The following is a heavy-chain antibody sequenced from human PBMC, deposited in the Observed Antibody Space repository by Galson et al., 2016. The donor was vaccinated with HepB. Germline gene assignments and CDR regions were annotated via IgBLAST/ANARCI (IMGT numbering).Heavy chain of an antibody. D-gene: IGHD2-15*01. Sequence: SLRLSCAASGFTFKNYAMNWVRQAPGKGLEWVSVVSGSGDNTYYADSVKGRLTISRDNSNNTLFLQMNSLTAEDTAVYYCARFGGSLGMDVWGQGTTVTVSS. J-gene: IGHJ6*02. V-gene: IGHV3-23*01. CDR1: GFTFKNYA. CDR3: ARFGGSLGMDV. CDR2: VSGSGDNT.